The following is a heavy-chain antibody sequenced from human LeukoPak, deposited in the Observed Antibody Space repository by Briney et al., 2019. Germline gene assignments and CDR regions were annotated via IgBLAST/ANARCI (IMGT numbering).Heavy chain of an antibody. D-gene: IGHD3-22*01. J-gene: IGHJ4*02. CDR2: IYYSGST. V-gene: IGHV4-59*01. Sequence: SETLSLTCTVSGGSISSYYWSWIRQPPGKGLEWIGYIYYSGSTNYNPSLKSRVTISVDTSKNQFSLKLSSVTAADTAVYYCARARDDSCGYTFDYWGQGTLVTVSS. CDR3: ARARDDSCGYTFDY. CDR1: GGSISSYY.